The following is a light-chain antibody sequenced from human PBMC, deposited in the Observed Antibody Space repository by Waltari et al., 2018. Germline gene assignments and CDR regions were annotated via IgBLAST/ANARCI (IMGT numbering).Light chain of an antibody. CDR3: CSYASSSPRLI. CDR1: YSTVGSYDL. J-gene: IGLJ2*01. Sequence: QSALTQPASVSGSLGQSISISCSGTYSTVGSYDLVSWYHQRPGEAPNLLIYEVLNRPSGISNRFSGYKSGNAASLTISALQPEDEGTYYCCSYASSSPRLIFGGGTELSVL. CDR2: EVL. V-gene: IGLV2-23*02.